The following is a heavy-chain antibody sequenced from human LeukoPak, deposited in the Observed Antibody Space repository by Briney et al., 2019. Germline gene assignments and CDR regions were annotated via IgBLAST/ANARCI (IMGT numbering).Heavy chain of an antibody. CDR2: ISGYSGDT. J-gene: IGHJ3*02. V-gene: IGHV1-18*01. CDR1: GYTFTSYG. CDR3: ARESRTLGGGAFDI. D-gene: IGHD3-10*01. Sequence: ASVKVSCKASGYTFTSYGISWVRQAPGQGLEWMGWISGYSGDTSYSQKFQGRVTMTRDTSTSTAYMELSSLRSEDTAVYYCARESRTLGGGAFDIWGQGTMVTVSS.